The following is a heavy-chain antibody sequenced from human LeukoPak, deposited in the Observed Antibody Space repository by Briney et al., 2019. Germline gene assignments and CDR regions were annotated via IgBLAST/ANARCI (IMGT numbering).Heavy chain of an antibody. CDR3: AKDKGVLTGRYYFDY. V-gene: IGHV3-9*01. D-gene: IGHD3-9*01. Sequence: GGSLRLSCAASGFTFDDYAMHWVRQTPGKGLEWVSGISWNSGSIGYADSVKGRFTISRDNAKNSLYLQMNSLRAEDTALYYCAKDKGVLTGRYYFDYWGQGTLVTVSS. J-gene: IGHJ4*02. CDR2: ISWNSGSI. CDR1: GFTFDDYA.